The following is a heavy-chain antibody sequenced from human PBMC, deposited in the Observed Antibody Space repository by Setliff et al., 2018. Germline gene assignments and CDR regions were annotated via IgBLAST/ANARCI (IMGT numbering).Heavy chain of an antibody. D-gene: IGHD1-26*01. Sequence: ETLSLTCIVSSGSISSYYWTWIRQPPGKGLEWIGYIYYSGSTNYNPSLESRVTISVDTSKNQFSLRMTSVTAADMAVYYCARVTMGGDFDAWGQGTLVTVSS. CDR2: IYYSGST. V-gene: IGHV4-59*01. CDR1: SGSISSYY. J-gene: IGHJ4*02. CDR3: ARVTMGGDFDA.